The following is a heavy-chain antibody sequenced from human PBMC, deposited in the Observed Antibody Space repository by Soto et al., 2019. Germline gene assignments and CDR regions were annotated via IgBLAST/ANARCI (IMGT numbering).Heavy chain of an antibody. CDR2: ISNTGGST. V-gene: IGHV3-23*01. CDR3: AKDRLAGNFDY. CDR1: GLTFNNYA. J-gene: IGHJ4*02. Sequence: EVQLLDSGGGLVQPGGSLRLSCAASGLTFNNYAMNWVRQAPGKGLEWVATISNTGGSTYYADSVKGRFTISRDNSKNTLYLQMNSLRVEDTAVYYCAKDRLAGNFDYWGQGTQVTVSS.